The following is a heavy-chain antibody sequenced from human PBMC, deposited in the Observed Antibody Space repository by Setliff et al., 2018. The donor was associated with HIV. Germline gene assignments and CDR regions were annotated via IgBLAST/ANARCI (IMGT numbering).Heavy chain of an antibody. D-gene: IGHD6-19*01. CDR1: GYTFTSYG. CDR2: ISTYNGNT. Sequence: GASVKVSCKASGYTFTSYGITWVRQAPGQGLEWLGWISTYNGNTNYAQKFQGRVTMTTDTSTSTAYMELSSLRSEDTAVYYCATAKEVWLAEGGFDYWGQGTRVSVSS. CDR3: ATAKEVWLAEGGFDY. J-gene: IGHJ4*02. V-gene: IGHV1-18*01.